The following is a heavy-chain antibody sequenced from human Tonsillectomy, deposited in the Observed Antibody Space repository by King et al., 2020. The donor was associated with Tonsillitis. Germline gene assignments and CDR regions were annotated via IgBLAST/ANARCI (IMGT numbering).Heavy chain of an antibody. J-gene: IGHJ4*02. D-gene: IGHD6-19*01. V-gene: IGHV3-66*01. Sequence: VQLVESGGGLVQPGGSLRLSCGASGFTVSSSYMSWVRQAPGKGLEWVSVIYGGDTTYYADSVKGRFTIYRDNSKNTLYLQMNSLRAEDTALYYCAGDIRNPSGYTSGWPRFDYWGQGALVTVSS. CDR2: IYGGDTT. CDR1: GFTVSSSY. CDR3: AGDIRNPSGYTSGWPRFDY.